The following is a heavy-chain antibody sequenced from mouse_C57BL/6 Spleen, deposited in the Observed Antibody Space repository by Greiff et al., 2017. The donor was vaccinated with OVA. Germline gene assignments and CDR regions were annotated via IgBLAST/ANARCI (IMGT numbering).Heavy chain of an antibody. D-gene: IGHD2-4*01. CDR3: ARGGIYYDYDGVYFDY. V-gene: IGHV1-52*01. CDR1: GYTFTSYW. CDR2: IDPSDSET. J-gene: IGHJ2*01. Sequence: QVQLQQPGAELVRPGSSVKLSCKASGYTFTSYWMHWVKQRPIQGLEWIGNIDPSDSETHYNQKFKDKATLTVAKSSSTAYMQLSSLTSEDSAVYYCARGGIYYDYDGVYFDYWGQGTTLTVSS.